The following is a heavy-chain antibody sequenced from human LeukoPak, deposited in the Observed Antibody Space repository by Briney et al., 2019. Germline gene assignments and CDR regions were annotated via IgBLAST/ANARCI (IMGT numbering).Heavy chain of an antibody. V-gene: IGHV1-46*01. CDR2: INPSGGST. CDR3: ARYGRSPGLVQWYFDL. D-gene: IGHD3/OR15-3a*01. J-gene: IGHJ2*01. CDR1: GYTFTSYY. Sequence: ASVKVSCKASGYTFTSYYMHWVRQAPGQGLEWMGIINPSGGSTSYAQKFQGRVTMTRDTSTSTVYMELSSLRSEDTAVYYCARYGRSPGLVQWYFDLWGRGTLVTVSS.